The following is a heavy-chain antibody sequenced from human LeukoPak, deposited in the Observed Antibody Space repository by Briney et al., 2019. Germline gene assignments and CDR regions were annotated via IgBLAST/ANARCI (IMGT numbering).Heavy chain of an antibody. CDR1: GGSFSGYF. Sequence: SSETLSLTCAVYGGSFSGYFLSWIRQPPGEGLEWIGEIDHSGSTTYNPSLKSRVTISVGTANNHFSLRLRSATAADTAVYYCAITHFDILTGYHKYMDVWGKGTSVTISS. CDR3: AITHFDILTGYHKYMDV. V-gene: IGHV4-34*01. CDR2: IDHSGST. D-gene: IGHD3-9*01. J-gene: IGHJ6*03.